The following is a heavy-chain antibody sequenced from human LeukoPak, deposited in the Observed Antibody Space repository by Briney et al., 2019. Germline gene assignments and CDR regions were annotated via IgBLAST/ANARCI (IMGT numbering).Heavy chain of an antibody. CDR2: IKEDGSER. J-gene: IGHJ3*02. D-gene: IGHD4-17*01. CDR3: ARPTAVTLVDAFNI. Sequence: GGSLRLSCAVSGFTFHYWMAWVRQAPGKGLEWVANIKEDGSERHCADSVKGRFTISRDNAKNSLYLQMNSLRDVDTAVYFCARPTAVTLVDAFNIWGLGTMVTVSS. V-gene: IGHV3-7*04. CDR1: GFTFHYW.